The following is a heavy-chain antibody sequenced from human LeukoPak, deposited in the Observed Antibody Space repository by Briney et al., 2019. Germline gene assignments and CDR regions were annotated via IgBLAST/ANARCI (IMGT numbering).Heavy chain of an antibody. Sequence: GVSLRLSCAASGFTFSSYDMHWVRQAPGRGLEWVAVISYDGSNKYYADSVKGRFTISRDNSKNTLYLQMNSLRAEDTAVYYCAKGDYFDYWGQGTLVTVSS. CDR1: GFTFSSYD. V-gene: IGHV3-30*18. J-gene: IGHJ4*02. CDR3: AKGDYFDY. CDR2: ISYDGSNK.